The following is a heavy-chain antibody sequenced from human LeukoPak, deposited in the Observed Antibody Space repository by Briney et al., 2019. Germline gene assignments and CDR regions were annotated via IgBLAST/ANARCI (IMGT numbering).Heavy chain of an antibody. CDR3: ARIGLGVSFGSGFDY. CDR1: GFSLRGYA. V-gene: IGHV3-30-3*01. D-gene: IGHD3-10*01. Sequence: GGSLRLSCVASGFSLRGYAMHWVRQAPGKGGLEWVTMISYDGRDQYYADSVKGRFTISRDDSKNTLFLQMNSLRVEDTAMYHCARIGLGVSFGSGFDYWGQGTLVTVSS. CDR2: ISYDGRDQ. J-gene: IGHJ4*02.